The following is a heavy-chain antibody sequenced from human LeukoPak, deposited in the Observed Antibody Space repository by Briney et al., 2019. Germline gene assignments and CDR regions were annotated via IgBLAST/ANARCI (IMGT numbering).Heavy chain of an antibody. D-gene: IGHD6-13*01. J-gene: IGHJ6*03. CDR2: INAGNGNT. CDR3: ARDQSERIAAAGTVNYYYYMDV. CDR1: GYTFTSYA. V-gene: IGHV1-3*03. Sequence: ASVKVSCKASGYTFTSYAMHWVRQAPGQRLEWMGWINAGNGNTKYSQEFQGRVTITRDTSASTAYMELSSLRSEDMAVYYCARDQSERIAAAGTVNYYYYMDVWGKGTTVTVSS.